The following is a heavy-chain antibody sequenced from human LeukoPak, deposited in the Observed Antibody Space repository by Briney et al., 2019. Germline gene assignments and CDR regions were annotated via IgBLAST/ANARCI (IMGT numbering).Heavy chain of an antibody. Sequence: SETLSLTCTVSGGSISSCYWSWIRQPAGKGLEWIGRIYTSGSTNYNASLKSRVSMSVDTSKNQFSLKLSSVTAADTAVFYCARENSGSYREFDYWGQGTLVTVSS. CDR1: GGSISSCY. D-gene: IGHD1-26*01. V-gene: IGHV4-4*07. J-gene: IGHJ4*02. CDR2: IYTSGST. CDR3: ARENSGSYREFDY.